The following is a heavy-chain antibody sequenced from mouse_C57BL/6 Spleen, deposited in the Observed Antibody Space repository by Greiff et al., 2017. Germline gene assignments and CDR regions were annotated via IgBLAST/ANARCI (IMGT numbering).Heavy chain of an antibody. J-gene: IGHJ2*01. CDR2: IDPSDSYT. D-gene: IGHD1-1*01. V-gene: IGHV1-69*01. CDR1: GYTFTSYW. Sequence: QVQLQQPGAELVMPGASVKLSCKASGYTFTSYWMHWVKQRPGQGLEWIGEIDPSDSYTNYNQKFKGKSTLTVDKSSSTAYMQLSSLTSEDSAVYYCARRDFTTVVATDYFDDWGQGTTLTVSS. CDR3: ARRDFTTVVATDYFDD.